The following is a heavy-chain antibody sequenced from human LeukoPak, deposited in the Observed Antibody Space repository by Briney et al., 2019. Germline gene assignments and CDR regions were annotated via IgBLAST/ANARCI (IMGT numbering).Heavy chain of an antibody. CDR3: VREGTAMVSFDY. CDR2: ISSGGNTI. V-gene: IGHV3-48*03. D-gene: IGHD5-18*01. CDR1: GFTFSSYE. J-gene: IGHJ4*02. Sequence: PGGSLRLSCAASGFTFSSYEMNWVRQAPGKGLEWVSYISSGGNTIYYADSVKGRSTISRDNAKNSLYLQMNSLRAEDTAVYYCVREGTAMVSFDYWGQGTLVTVSS.